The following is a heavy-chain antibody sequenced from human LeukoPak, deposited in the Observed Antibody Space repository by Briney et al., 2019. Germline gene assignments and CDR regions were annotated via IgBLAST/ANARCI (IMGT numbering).Heavy chain of an antibody. CDR2: IYYSRGT. CDR1: SHSNNRGGYL. D-gene: IGHD3-10*01. Sequence: SDTVSLMCIVWSHSNNRGGYLWPWSRQHRGRGVERNQYIYYSRGTYYNPSRKSRGTISVDTSKNEFSLNLRSVTAADRAVYCCARAAYGSGGGYFDHWGEGTLVTVSS. V-gene: IGHV4-31*03. CDR3: ARAAYGSGGGYFDH. J-gene: IGHJ4*02.